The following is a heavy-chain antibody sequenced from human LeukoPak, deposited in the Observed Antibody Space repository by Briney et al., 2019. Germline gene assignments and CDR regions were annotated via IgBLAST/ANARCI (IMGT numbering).Heavy chain of an antibody. V-gene: IGHV3-23*01. CDR1: GFTFSSYA. CDR3: ASSYYDFWSGYSSYGMDV. J-gene: IGHJ6*02. D-gene: IGHD3-3*01. Sequence: GSLRLSCAASGFTFSSYAMSWVRQAPGKGLEWVSAISGSGGSTYYADSVKGRFTISRDNSKNTLYLQMNSLRAEDTAVYYCASSYYDFWSGYSSYGMDVWGQGTTVTVSS. CDR2: ISGSGGST.